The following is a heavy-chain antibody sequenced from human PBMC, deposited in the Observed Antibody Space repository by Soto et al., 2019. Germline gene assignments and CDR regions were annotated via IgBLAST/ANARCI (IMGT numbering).Heavy chain of an antibody. J-gene: IGHJ6*03. Sequence: ASVKVSCKASGYTFTSYGISWVRQAPGQGLEWMGWISAYNGNTNYAQKLQGRVTRTTNTSTGTAYMGLRSLRSDGTAVYYCSRGPPYGDYVYQPDYYYYMDVWGKGTTVTVSS. CDR3: SRGPPYGDYVYQPDYYYYMDV. V-gene: IGHV1-18*01. CDR1: GYTFTSYG. D-gene: IGHD4-17*01. CDR2: ISAYNGNT.